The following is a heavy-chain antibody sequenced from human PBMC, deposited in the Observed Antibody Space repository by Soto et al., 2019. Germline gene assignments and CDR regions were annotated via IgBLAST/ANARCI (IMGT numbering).Heavy chain of an antibody. D-gene: IGHD6-19*01. CDR1: GGSFSGYY. CDR2: INHSGST. Sequence: SETLSLTCAVYGGSFSGYYWSWIRQPPGKGLEWIGEINHSGSTNYNPSLKSRVTISVDTSKNQFSLKLSSVTAADTAVYYCARVGAGNVSSGWLPRRKNWFDPWGQGTLVTVSS. J-gene: IGHJ5*02. CDR3: ARVGAGNVSSGWLPRRKNWFDP. V-gene: IGHV4-34*01.